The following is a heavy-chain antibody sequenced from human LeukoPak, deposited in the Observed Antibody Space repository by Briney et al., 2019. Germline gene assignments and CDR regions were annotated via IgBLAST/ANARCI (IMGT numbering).Heavy chain of an antibody. Sequence: SETLSLTCTVSGGSVSSGSYYWSWLRQPPGKGLEWIGYIYYSGSTNYNPSLKSRVTISVDTSKNQFSLKLSSVTAADTAVYYCARDCSSTSCYSRFDPWGQGTLVTVSS. CDR2: IYYSGST. CDR1: GGSVSSGSYY. V-gene: IGHV4-61*01. J-gene: IGHJ5*02. CDR3: ARDCSSTSCYSRFDP. D-gene: IGHD2-2*01.